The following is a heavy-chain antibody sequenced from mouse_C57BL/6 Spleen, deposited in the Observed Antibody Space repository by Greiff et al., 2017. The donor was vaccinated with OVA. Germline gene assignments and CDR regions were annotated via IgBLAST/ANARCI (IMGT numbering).Heavy chain of an antibody. Sequence: VKLQQPGAELVKPGASVKLSCKASGYTFTSYWMHWVKQRPGQGLEWIGMIHPNSGSTNYNEKFKSKATLTVDKSSSTAYMQLSSLTSEDSAVYYCGSGAGNPYYYAMDYWGQGTSVTVSS. D-gene: IGHD2-1*01. CDR2: IHPNSGST. V-gene: IGHV1-64*01. CDR3: GSGAGNPYYYAMDY. CDR1: GYTFTSYW. J-gene: IGHJ4*01.